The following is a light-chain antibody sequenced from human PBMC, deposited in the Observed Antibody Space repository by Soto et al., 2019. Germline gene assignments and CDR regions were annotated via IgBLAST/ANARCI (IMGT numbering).Light chain of an antibody. CDR2: GAS. Sequence: EIVLTQSAGTLSLSPGERATLSWTASQSVSSSYLAWYQQKPGQAPRLIIYGASSRATGIPDRFSGSGSGTDFTLTISRLETEDFAVYYCQQYGSSPLTFGGGTKVDIK. V-gene: IGKV3-20*01. CDR3: QQYGSSPLT. J-gene: IGKJ4*01. CDR1: QSVSSSY.